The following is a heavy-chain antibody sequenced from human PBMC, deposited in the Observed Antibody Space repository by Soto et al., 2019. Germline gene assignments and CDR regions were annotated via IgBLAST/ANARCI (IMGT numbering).Heavy chain of an antibody. CDR3: ARGWGGSFDL. J-gene: IGHJ2*01. D-gene: IGHD1-26*01. CDR1: GGSISSHY. CDR2: IYYSGST. Sequence: QVQLQESGPGLVKPSETLSLTCSVSGGSISSHYWSWIRKPPGKGLEWTGCIYYSGSTNYNPSPXRXAXLXXPSSTTQSSPTLRSVPAADTAVYYCARGWGGSFDLRGRGTLVTVSS. V-gene: IGHV4-59*11.